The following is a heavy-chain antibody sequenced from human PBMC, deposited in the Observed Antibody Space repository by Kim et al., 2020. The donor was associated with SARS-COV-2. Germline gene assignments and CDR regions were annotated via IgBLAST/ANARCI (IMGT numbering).Heavy chain of an antibody. CDR1: GYTFTGYY. CDR2: INPNSGGT. Sequence: ASVKVSCKASGYTFTGYYMHWVRQAPGQGLEWMGWINPNSGGTNYAQKFQGRVSMTRDTSISTAYMELSRLRSDDTAVYYCARESGSGWYFDYWGQGTLVTVSS. J-gene: IGHJ4*02. D-gene: IGHD6-19*01. V-gene: IGHV1-2*02. CDR3: ARESGSGWYFDY.